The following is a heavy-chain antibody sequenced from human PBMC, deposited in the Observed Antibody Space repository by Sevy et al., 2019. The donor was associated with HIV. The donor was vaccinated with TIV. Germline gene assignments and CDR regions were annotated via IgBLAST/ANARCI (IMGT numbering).Heavy chain of an antibody. CDR1: GFSLSTGGVG. CDR2: IYWDDDK. Sequence: SGPTLVKPTQTLTLTCTFSGFSLSTGGVGVGWIRQPPGKALEWLALIYWDDDKRFCPSLKSRLTITKDSSKNQVVLTMTNMDPVDTATYYCAHKGSAVGKRAGWFDPWGQGTLVTVSS. J-gene: IGHJ5*02. V-gene: IGHV2-5*02. D-gene: IGHD6-13*01. CDR3: AHKGSAVGKRAGWFDP.